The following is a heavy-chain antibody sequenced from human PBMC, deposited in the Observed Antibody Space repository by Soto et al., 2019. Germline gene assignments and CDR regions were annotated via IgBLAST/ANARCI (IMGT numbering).Heavy chain of an antibody. J-gene: IGHJ5*02. V-gene: IGHV1-69*13. CDR3: ATGTTLTARFDP. CDR2: IITIFGTA. Sequence: GASVKVSCKASGGTFSSYAISWVRQAPGQGLEWMGGIITIFGTANYAQKFQGRVTITADESTSTAYMELSSLRSEDTAVYYCATGTTLTARFDPWGQGTLVTVSS. CDR1: GGTFSSYA. D-gene: IGHD4-17*01.